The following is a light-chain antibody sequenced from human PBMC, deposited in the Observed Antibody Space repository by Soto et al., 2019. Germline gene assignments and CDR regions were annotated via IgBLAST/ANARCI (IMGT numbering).Light chain of an antibody. V-gene: IGKV3-15*01. CDR1: QSLSGN. Sequence: EIVMTQSPATLAGSPGETVTLSCRASQSLSGNLAWYQQKPGQAPRLPICRASTRATGVPARFSGRGSGTEFTLTISGLQSEDFAVYYCQQYSKWPPWTFGPGTKVEIK. J-gene: IGKJ1*01. CDR3: QQYSKWPPWT. CDR2: RAS.